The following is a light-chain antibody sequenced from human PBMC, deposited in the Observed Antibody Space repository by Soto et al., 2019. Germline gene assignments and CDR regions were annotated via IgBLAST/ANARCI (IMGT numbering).Light chain of an antibody. CDR3: QQYNSYPIT. CDR2: AAS. CDR1: QGISSH. Sequence: IQLTQSPSSLSASVGDRVTITCRASQGISSHLAWYQQKPGKAPKLLIYAASTLESGVPSRFSGSGSGTEFTLTISSLQPDDFAAYYCQQYNSYPITFGQGTRLEIK. V-gene: IGKV1-9*01. J-gene: IGKJ5*01.